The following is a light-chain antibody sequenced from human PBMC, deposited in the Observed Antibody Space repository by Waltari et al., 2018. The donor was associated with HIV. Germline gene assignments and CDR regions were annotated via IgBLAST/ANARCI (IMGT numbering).Light chain of an antibody. J-gene: IGLJ3*02. V-gene: IGLV1-47*01. Sequence: QSVLTQPPSASGTPGQRVTISCSGSSSNIGSNYVYWYQQLPGTAPKLLIYRTNQRPSGVPDRSSGSKSGTSASLAITGLRSEDEADYYCAAWDDGLSGPVFGGGTKLTVL. CDR3: AAWDDGLSGPV. CDR2: RTN. CDR1: SSNIGSNY.